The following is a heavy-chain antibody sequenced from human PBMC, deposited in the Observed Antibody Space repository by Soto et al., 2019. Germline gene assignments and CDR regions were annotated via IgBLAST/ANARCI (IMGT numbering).Heavy chain of an antibody. CDR3: ARVGSSKAVRPFDY. CDR2: IYYSGST. J-gene: IGHJ4*02. D-gene: IGHD6-6*01. Sequence: QVQLQESGPGLVKPSQTLSLTCTVSGGSISSGDYYWSWIRQPPGKGLEWIGYIYYSGSTYYNPSLNSRVTITLDTATNQFSLKLSSVSVAAAAASECARVGSSKAVRPFDYWGQGTLVTVSS. V-gene: IGHV4-30-4*01. CDR1: GGSISSGDYY.